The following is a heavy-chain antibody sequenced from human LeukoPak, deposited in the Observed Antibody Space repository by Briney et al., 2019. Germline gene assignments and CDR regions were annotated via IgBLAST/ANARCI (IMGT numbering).Heavy chain of an antibody. V-gene: IGHV1-2*02. CDR3: ASNIVATYWFDP. D-gene: IGHD5-12*01. CDR2: INPNSGGT. CDR1: GYTFTGYY. Sequence: GASVNVSCKASGYTFTGYYMHWVRQAPGQGLEWMGWINPNSGGTNYSQKFQGRVTMTRDTSISTAYMELSRLRSDDTAVYYCASNIVATYWFDPWGQGTLVTVSS. J-gene: IGHJ5*02.